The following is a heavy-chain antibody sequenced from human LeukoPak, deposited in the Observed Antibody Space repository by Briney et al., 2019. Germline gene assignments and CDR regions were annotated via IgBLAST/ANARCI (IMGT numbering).Heavy chain of an antibody. J-gene: IGHJ4*02. D-gene: IGHD5-12*01. V-gene: IGHV4-34*01. Sequence: PSETLSLTCAVYGGSFSGYYWSWIRQPPGKGLEWIGEINHSGSTNYNPSLKSRGTISVDTSKNQFSLKLSSVTAADTAVYYCARGLRAATIWSPRPYYFDYWGQGTLVTVSS. CDR2: INHSGST. CDR3: ARGLRAATIWSPRPYYFDY. CDR1: GGSFSGYY.